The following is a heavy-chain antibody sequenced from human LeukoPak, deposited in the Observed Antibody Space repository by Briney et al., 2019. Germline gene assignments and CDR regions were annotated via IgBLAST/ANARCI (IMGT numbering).Heavy chain of an antibody. V-gene: IGHV4-61*02. Sequence: SETLSLTCTVSGGSINSGGYYWSWIRQPAGRALEWIGRIYTSGSTNYNPSLKSRVTISVHTSKNQLSLNVTSVTAADTAVYYCARARSGSGSYGRFDYWGQGTLVTVSS. J-gene: IGHJ4*02. CDR2: IYTSGST. CDR1: GGSINSGGYY. CDR3: ARARSGSGSYGRFDY. D-gene: IGHD3-10*01.